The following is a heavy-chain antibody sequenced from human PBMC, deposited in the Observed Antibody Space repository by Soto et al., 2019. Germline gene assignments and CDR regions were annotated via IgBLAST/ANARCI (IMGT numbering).Heavy chain of an antibody. Sequence: QVQLVQSGAEVKKPGSSVKVSCKASGGTFSSYAISWVRQAPGQGLEWMGGIIPSFGTANYAQKFQGRVTITADEAKSTDYMELSSLRSEDTAVYSCARDSRYCSGGSCYGVFPFDPWGQGTLVTVSA. J-gene: IGHJ5*02. CDR1: GGTFSSYA. CDR2: IIPSFGTA. CDR3: ARDSRYCSGGSCYGVFPFDP. V-gene: IGHV1-69*01. D-gene: IGHD2-15*01.